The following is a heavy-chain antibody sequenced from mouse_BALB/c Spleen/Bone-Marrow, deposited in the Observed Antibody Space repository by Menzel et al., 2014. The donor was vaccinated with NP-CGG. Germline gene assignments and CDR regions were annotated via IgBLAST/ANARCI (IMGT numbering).Heavy chain of an antibody. Sequence: VQLQQSGPVLVAPSQSLSITFTFSGLSLTSYGVHWVRQPPGKGLEWLGVTWTGGSTNYNSALMSRLSISKDNSKSHVFLKMSSLQTDDTDMYFCARDRGCVLLSLYYYAKGYWGLGLSVHVSS. CDR3: ARDRGCVLLSLYYYAKGY. CDR1: GLSLTSYG. D-gene: IGHD3-3*01. J-gene: IGHJ4*01. V-gene: IGHV2-9*02. CDR2: TWTGGST.